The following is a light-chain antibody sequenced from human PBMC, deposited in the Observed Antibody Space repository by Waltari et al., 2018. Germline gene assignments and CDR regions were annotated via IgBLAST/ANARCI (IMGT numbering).Light chain of an antibody. CDR1: SSDIGGYKY. V-gene: IGLV2-8*01. CDR2: EVS. CDR3: SSYAGSNNLV. J-gene: IGLJ1*01. Sequence: QSALTQPPSASGSPGQSVTISCTGTSSDIGGYKYVSWYRQHPGKGPNLLIYEVSKRPSGVPNRFSGSKSGNTASLTVSGLQAEDEADYYCSSYAGSNNLVFGTGTKVTVL.